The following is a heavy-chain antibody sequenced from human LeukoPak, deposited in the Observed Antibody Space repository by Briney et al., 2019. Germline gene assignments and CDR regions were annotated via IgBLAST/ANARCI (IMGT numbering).Heavy chain of an antibody. Sequence: PGRSLRLSCAASGFTFSSYGMHWVRQAPGKGLEWVALISYDGSNKYYVDSVKGRFTISRDSSQSTVYLQMNSLRAEDTAVYYCAKDGGTGRKAAVGADYWGQGTLVSVSS. CDR1: GFTFSSYG. D-gene: IGHD6-13*01. CDR3: AKDGGTGRKAAVGADY. J-gene: IGHJ4*02. V-gene: IGHV3-30*18. CDR2: ISYDGSNK.